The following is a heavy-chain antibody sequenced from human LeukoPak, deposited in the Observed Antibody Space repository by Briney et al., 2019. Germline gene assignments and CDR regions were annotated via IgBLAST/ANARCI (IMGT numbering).Heavy chain of an antibody. CDR2: TNPKSGGT. V-gene: IGHV1-2*02. J-gene: IGHJ1*01. Sequence: ASVTVSCKASGYTFTGYYMHWGRQAPGQGREWMGWTNPKSGGTNYAQKFQGRVTMTRDTSISTAYMELSRVRSDDTAVYKWARGATLTVFYFQHWGQSTLVTVSS. D-gene: IGHD2-15*01. CDR3: ARGATLTVFYFQH. CDR1: GYTFTGYY.